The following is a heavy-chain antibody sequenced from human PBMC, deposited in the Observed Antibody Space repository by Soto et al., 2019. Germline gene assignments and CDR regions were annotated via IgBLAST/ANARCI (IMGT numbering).Heavy chain of an antibody. V-gene: IGHV4-59*08. CDR3: ARAVRFRGYSYYMDV. D-gene: IGHD3-3*01. CDR2: IYYSGST. Sequence: SETLSLTCTVSGGSISSYYWCWIRQPPGKGLEWIGYIYYSGSTNYNPSLKSRVTISVDTSKNQFSLKLSSVTAADTAVYYCARAVRFRGYSYYMDVWGKGTTVTVSS. CDR1: GGSISSYY. J-gene: IGHJ6*03.